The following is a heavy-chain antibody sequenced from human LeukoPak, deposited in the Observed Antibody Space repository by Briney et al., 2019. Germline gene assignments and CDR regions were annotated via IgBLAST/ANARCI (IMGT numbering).Heavy chain of an antibody. J-gene: IGHJ4*02. V-gene: IGHV1-69*13. CDR1: GGTFSTYA. CDR3: ARGDIVASHDSDIDY. Sequence: ASVKVSCKPSGGTFSTYAISCERQAPGQGLEWMGGIIPTLGTANYAQKFQGRVTITADGSTSTAYMELSSLRSEDTAVYYCARGDIVASHDSDIDYWSQGTLVTVSS. CDR2: IIPTLGTA. D-gene: IGHD5-12*01.